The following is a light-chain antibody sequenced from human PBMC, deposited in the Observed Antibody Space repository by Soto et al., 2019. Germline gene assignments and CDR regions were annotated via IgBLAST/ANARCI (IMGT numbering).Light chain of an antibody. CDR1: RSISTW. CDR3: QQYNTYWT. CDR2: DAS. Sequence: DIQMTQSPSTLSASVGDRVNITCRASRSISTWLAWYQQKPGKAPNLLIYDASSLESGVPSRFSGSGSGTEFTLTISSLQPDDFATYYCQQYNTYWTFGQGTKVEIK. J-gene: IGKJ1*01. V-gene: IGKV1-5*01.